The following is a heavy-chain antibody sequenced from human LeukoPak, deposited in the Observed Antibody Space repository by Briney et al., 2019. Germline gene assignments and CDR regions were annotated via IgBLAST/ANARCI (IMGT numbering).Heavy chain of an antibody. D-gene: IGHD3-22*01. CDR3: ARESDRGYFDY. CDR1: GGSISSGGYY. J-gene: IGHJ4*02. Sequence: SETLSLTCAVSGGSISSGGYYWSWIRQPPGKGLEWIGYIYYSGSTNYNPSLKSRVTISVDTSKNQFSLKLSSVTAADTAVYYCARESDRGYFDYWGQGTLVTVSS. CDR2: IYYSGST. V-gene: IGHV4-61*08.